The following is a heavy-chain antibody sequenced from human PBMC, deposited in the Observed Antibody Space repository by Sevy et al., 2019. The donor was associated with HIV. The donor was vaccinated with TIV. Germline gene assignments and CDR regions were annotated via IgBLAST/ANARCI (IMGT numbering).Heavy chain of an antibody. V-gene: IGHV4-59*13. CDR1: GGSISSYY. Sequence: SETLSLTCTVSGGSISSYYWSWIRQPPGKGLEWIGYIYYSGSTNYNPSLKSRFTISVDTSKNQFSLKLSSVTAADTAVNYCARAGADYGDAFDIWGQGTMVTVSS. J-gene: IGHJ3*02. D-gene: IGHD4-17*01. CDR3: ARAGADYGDAFDI. CDR2: IYYSGST.